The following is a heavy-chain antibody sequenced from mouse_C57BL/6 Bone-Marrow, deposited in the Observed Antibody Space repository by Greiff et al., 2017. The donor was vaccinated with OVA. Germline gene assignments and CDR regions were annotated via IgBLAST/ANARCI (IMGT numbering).Heavy chain of an antibody. CDR3: ARVDSKRYFDV. CDR2: ISYDGSN. J-gene: IGHJ1*03. Sequence: EVKLVESGPGLVQPSQSLSLTCSVSGYSITSGYYWYWIRQFPGNQLEWMGNISYDGSNNYNPSLKNRISITRDTSKNKVFLKLNSVTTDDTAAYYSARVDSKRYFDVWGTGTTVTVSS. CDR1: GYSITSGYY. D-gene: IGHD2-5*01. V-gene: IGHV3-6*01.